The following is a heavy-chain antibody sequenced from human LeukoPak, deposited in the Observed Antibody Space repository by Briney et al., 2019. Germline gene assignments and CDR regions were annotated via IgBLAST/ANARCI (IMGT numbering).Heavy chain of an antibody. D-gene: IGHD4-17*01. J-gene: IGHJ4*02. CDR3: ARVLKSHVYGDYLFDF. CDR1: GFPFSDFY. CDR2: ITSGGSTM. Sequence: PGGSLRLSCAASGFPFSDFYMSWIRQAPGKGLEWISYITSGGSTMYYADSVKGRFSISRDNAKNSLFLQMNSLRTEDTAMYYCARVLKSHVYGDYLFDFWGQGTLVTVSS. V-gene: IGHV3-11*01.